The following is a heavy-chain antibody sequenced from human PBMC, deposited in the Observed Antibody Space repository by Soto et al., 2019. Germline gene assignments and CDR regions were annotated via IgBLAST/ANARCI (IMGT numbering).Heavy chain of an antibody. D-gene: IGHD2-15*01. CDR3: VRDLLEGYGHARQPDY. CDR1: GFTFRAYS. V-gene: IGHV3-21*06. CDR2: ITSSNTYI. Sequence: GGSLRLSCVASGFTFRAYSMSWVRQAPGQGLEWVASITSSNTYIYYTRSVEGRFTISRDDAKNSLHLQMNTLRAEDTAVYYCVRDLLEGYGHARQPDYWAQGTLVTVS. J-gene: IGHJ4*02.